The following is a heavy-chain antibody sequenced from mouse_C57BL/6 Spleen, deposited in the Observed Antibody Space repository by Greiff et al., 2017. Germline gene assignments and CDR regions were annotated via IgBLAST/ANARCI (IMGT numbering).Heavy chain of an antibody. Sequence: EVQLQQSGPELVKPGASVKISCKASGYTFTDYYMNWVKQSHGKSLEWIGDINPNNGGTSYNQKFKGKATLTVDKSSSTAYMELRSLTSEDSAVYYCARDLLWSHEGFDYWGQGTTLTVSS. CDR1: GYTFTDYY. CDR3: ARDLLWSHEGFDY. CDR2: INPNNGGT. V-gene: IGHV1-26*01. J-gene: IGHJ2*01. D-gene: IGHD2-10*01.